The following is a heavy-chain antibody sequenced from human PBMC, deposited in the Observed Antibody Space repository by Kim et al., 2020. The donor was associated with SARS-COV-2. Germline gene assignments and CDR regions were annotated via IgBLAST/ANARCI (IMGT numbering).Heavy chain of an antibody. V-gene: IGHV3-43*02. Sequence: GGSLRLSCAASGFTFDDYAMHWVRQAPGKGLEWVSLISGDGGSTYYADSVKGRFTISRDNSKNSLYLQMNSLRTEDTALYYCAKEGYSGSYWYYYGMDVWGQGTTVTVSS. D-gene: IGHD1-26*01. CDR3: AKEGYSGSYWYYYGMDV. CDR2: ISGDGGST. CDR1: GFTFDDYA. J-gene: IGHJ6*02.